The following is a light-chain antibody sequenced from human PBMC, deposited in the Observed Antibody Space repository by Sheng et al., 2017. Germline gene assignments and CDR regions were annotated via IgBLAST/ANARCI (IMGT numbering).Light chain of an antibody. Sequence: DIQMTQSPSAMSASIGDRITITCRASQDIANSLAWFQQKPGKVPQRLIYSASSLQSGVPSRFSGSGSGTDFTLTISSLQPEDFATYYCQQSYSNPNSFGQGTKLEIK. J-gene: IGKJ2*03. CDR3: QQSYSNPNS. CDR1: QDIANS. V-gene: IGKV1-17*03. CDR2: SAS.